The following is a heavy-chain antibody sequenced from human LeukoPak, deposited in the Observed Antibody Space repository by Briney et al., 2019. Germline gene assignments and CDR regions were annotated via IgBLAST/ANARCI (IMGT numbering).Heavy chain of an antibody. CDR3: ARQTYYDRGGYPFDQ. CDR1: AGSISSYY. D-gene: IGHD3-22*01. V-gene: IGHV4-59*08. J-gene: IGHJ4*02. Sequence: SQSLSPTCTLSAGSISSYYWNWIRHPPRRGLEWNGYFYYGGSSKNNPSLKSRVTMSADTSKNQFSLKLSSVTAADTAMYYCARQTYYDRGGYPFDQWGEGTLVTVSS. CDR2: FYYGGSS.